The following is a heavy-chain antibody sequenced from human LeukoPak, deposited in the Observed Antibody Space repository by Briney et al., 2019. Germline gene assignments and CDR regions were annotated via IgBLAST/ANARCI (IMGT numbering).Heavy chain of an antibody. CDR1: GFTFSSYW. CDR2: ISSSYI. Sequence: GGSLRLSCAASGFTFSSYWMNWVRQAPGKGLEWVSYISSSYIYYADSVKGRFTISRDNAKNSLYLQMNSLRAEDTAVYYCAREAVAGTYAFDIWGQGTMVTVSS. D-gene: IGHD6-19*01. V-gene: IGHV3-21*05. CDR3: AREAVAGTYAFDI. J-gene: IGHJ3*02.